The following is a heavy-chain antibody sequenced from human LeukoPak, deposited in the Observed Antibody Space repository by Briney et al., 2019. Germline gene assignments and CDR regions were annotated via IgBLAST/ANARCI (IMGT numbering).Heavy chain of an antibody. CDR3: ASYHDSSGYLFDY. CDR1: GFTFSSYW. V-gene: IGHV3-74*01. J-gene: IGHJ4*02. D-gene: IGHD3-22*01. CDR2: INSDGSST. Sequence: GGSLRLSWAASGFTFSSYWMHWVRQAPGKGLVWVSRINSDGSSTSYADSVKGRFTISRDNAKNTLYLQMNSLRAEDTAVYYCASYHDSSGYLFDYWGQGTLVTVSS.